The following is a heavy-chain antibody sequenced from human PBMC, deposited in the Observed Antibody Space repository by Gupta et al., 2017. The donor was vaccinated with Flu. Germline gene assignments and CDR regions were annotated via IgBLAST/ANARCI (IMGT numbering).Heavy chain of an antibody. CDR2: FSGAGGNT. CDR3: AKDLYTVPGALDS. D-gene: IGHD6-19*01. Sequence: EVQLLESGGGLAQPGGALRLSCAASGFTFSSYAVGWGRQAPGKGLEWVSAFSGAGGNTYYADSVRGRFAISTDNSKNTLYLQMNSLRVDDTAIYYCAKDLYTVPGALDSWGQGALVTVSS. J-gene: IGHJ4*02. CDR1: GFTFSSYA. V-gene: IGHV3-23*01.